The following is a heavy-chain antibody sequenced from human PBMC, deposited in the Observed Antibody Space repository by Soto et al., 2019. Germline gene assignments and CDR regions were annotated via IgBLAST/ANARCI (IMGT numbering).Heavy chain of an antibody. CDR2: ISRNGGII. Sequence: EVQLVESGGGLVQPGRSLRLSCAASGFTFDDYAMHWVRQAPGKGLEWVSGISRNGGIIGYADSVKGRFTISRDNAKSSLYLQMNSLRAEDTALYYCAKDPKSYYYYGMDVW. CDR3: AKDPKSYYYYGMDV. J-gene: IGHJ6*01. V-gene: IGHV3-9*01. CDR1: GFTFDDYA.